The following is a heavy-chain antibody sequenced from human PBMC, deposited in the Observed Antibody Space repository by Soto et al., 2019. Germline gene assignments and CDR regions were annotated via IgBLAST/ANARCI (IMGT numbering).Heavy chain of an antibody. CDR1: GFTFSDHY. Sequence: EVQLVESGGGLVQPGGSLRLSCAVSGFTFSDHYMDWVRQAPGKGLEWVGRTRNKANSYTTEYAASVKGRFTISRDDSKNSLYQQMNSLKTEDTAVYYCARDRRGYSGDFGMDVWGQGTTVTVSS. CDR3: ARDRRGYSGDFGMDV. CDR2: TRNKANSYTT. J-gene: IGHJ6*02. D-gene: IGHD5-18*01. V-gene: IGHV3-72*01.